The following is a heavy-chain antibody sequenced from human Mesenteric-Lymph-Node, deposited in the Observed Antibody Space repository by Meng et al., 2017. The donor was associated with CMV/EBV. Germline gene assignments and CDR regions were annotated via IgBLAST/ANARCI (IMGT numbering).Heavy chain of an antibody. Sequence: ASVKVSCKASGYTFIGYYMHWVRQAPGQGLEWMGWINPNSGGTNYAQKFQGRVTMTRDTSISTAYMELSRLRSDDTAVYYCARVGYCSSTSCLKRYYYYGMDVWGQGTTVTVSS. J-gene: IGHJ6*02. CDR2: INPNSGGT. D-gene: IGHD2-2*01. CDR3: ARVGYCSSTSCLKRYYYYGMDV. CDR1: GYTFIGYY. V-gene: IGHV1-2*02.